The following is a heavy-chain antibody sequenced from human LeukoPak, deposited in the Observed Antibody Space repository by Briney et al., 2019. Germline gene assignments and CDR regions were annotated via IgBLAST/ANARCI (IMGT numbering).Heavy chain of an antibody. Sequence: PSETLSLTCTVSGGSISSGSYYWSWIRQPAGKGLEWIGRIYTSGSTNYNPSLKSRVTISVDTSKNQFSLKLSPVTAADTAVYYCARGGVPAASLSYWGQGTLVTVSS. CDR3: ARGGVPAASLSY. J-gene: IGHJ4*02. CDR1: GGSISSGSYY. V-gene: IGHV4-61*02. D-gene: IGHD2-2*01. CDR2: IYTSGST.